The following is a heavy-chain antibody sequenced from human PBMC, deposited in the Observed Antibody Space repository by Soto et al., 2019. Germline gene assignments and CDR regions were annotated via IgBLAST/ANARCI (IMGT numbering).Heavy chain of an antibody. CDR2: ISGSGGST. D-gene: IGHD3-10*01. J-gene: IGHJ6*02. V-gene: IGHV3-23*01. CDR1: GFTFSSYA. Sequence: EVQLLESGGGLVQPGGSLRLSCAASGFTFSSYAMSWVRQAPGKGLEWVSAISGSGGSTYYADSVKGRFTISRDNSKNTLYMQMNSLRAEDTAVYYCAKVIGSGSFGPYYYGMDVWGQGTTVTVSS. CDR3: AKVIGSGSFGPYYYGMDV.